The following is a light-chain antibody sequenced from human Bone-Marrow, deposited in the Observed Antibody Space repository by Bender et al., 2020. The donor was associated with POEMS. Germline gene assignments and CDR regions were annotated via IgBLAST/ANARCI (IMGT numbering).Light chain of an antibody. CDR3: NAYGDYNTWV. CDR1: SSDVGAYNS. V-gene: IGLV2-14*03. J-gene: IGLJ3*02. CDR2: DVS. Sequence: QSALTQPPSASGSPGQSVTISCTGTSSDVGAYNSVSWYQQHPGKAPKLIIFDVSDRPSGVSSRFSGSRSGNTASLTISGLQAEDEADYYCNAYGDYNTWVFGGGTKLTVL.